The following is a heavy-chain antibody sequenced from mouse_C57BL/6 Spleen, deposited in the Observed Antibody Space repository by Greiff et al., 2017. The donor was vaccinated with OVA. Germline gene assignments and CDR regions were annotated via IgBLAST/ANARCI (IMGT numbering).Heavy chain of an antibody. Sequence: EVQLVESGGDLVKPGGSLKLSCAASGFTFSSYGMSWVRQTPDKRLEWVATISSGGSYTYYPDSVKGRFTISRDNAKNTLYLQMSSLKSEDTAMYYCARNGTGTGWFAYWGQGTLVTVSA. CDR2: ISSGGSYT. D-gene: IGHD4-1*01. J-gene: IGHJ3*01. CDR1: GFTFSSYG. V-gene: IGHV5-6*01. CDR3: ARNGTGTGWFAY.